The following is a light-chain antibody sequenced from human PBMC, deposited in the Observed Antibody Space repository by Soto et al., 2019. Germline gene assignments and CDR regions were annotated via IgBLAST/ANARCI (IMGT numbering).Light chain of an antibody. CDR1: SSNIESNW. Sequence: QSVVTQAPSVSGTPGQRVTNSCSGSSSNIESNWVYWYQQLPGTAPKLLIYNNNQRPSGVPDRFSGSKSGTSASLAITGLRSDDEAEYYCATWDDDLYTPIIGGGTKLTVL. V-gene: IGLV1-47*02. CDR2: NNN. J-gene: IGLJ2*01. CDR3: ATWDDDLYTPI.